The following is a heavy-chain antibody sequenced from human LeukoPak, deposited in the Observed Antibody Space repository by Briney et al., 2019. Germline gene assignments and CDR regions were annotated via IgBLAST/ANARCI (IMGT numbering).Heavy chain of an antibody. J-gene: IGHJ6*02. V-gene: IGHV3-74*01. CDR2: INSDGSST. CDR1: GFTFSSYW. Sequence: GGSLRLSCAASGFTFSSYWMHWVRQAPGKGLVWVSRINSDGSSTSYADSVKGRFTISRDNAKNTLYLQMNSLRAEDTAVYYCARAGRYYYGMDVWGQGTMVTVSS. CDR3: ARAGRYYYGMDV. D-gene: IGHD1-1*01.